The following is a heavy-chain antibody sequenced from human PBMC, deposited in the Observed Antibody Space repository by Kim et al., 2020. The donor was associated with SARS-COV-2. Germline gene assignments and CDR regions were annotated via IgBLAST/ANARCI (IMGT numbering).Heavy chain of an antibody. CDR1: GFTFGDYA. D-gene: IGHD3-9*01. CDR3: AKSKPAYYDILTGYYFKDGFDY. J-gene: IGHJ4*02. CDR2: ISWNSGSI. V-gene: IGHV3-9*01. Sequence: GGSLRLSCAASGFTFGDYAMHWVRQAPGKGLEWVSGISWNSGSIGYVDSVKGRFTISRDNAKNSLYLQMNSLRAEDTALYYCAKSKPAYYDILTGYYFKDGFDYWGQGTLVTVSS.